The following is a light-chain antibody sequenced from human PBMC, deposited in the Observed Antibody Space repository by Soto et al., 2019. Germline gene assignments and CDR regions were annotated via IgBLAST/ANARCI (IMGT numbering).Light chain of an antibody. J-gene: IGLJ1*01. CDR2: GDK. Sequence: QSVLTQPHSVSVAPGQRVSTSCTGSTSNIGAPYDVHWYQHLPGTAPKLLIYGDKNRPSGVPDRFSGSKSGTSASLAITRLQAEDEADYYCQSYDISIHNYVFGTGTKVTVL. CDR1: TSNIGAPYD. CDR3: QSYDISIHNYV. V-gene: IGLV1-40*01.